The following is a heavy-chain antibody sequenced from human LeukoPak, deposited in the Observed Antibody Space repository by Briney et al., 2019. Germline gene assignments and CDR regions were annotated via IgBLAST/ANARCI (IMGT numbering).Heavy chain of an antibody. J-gene: IGHJ4*02. CDR2: IYTSGST. CDR1: GGSISSGSYY. CDR3: AREPSDIAAAGTVY. V-gene: IGHV4-61*02. Sequence: SETLSLTCTVSGGSISSGSYYWSWIRQPAGKGLEWIGRIYTSGSTNYNPSLKSRVTISVDTSKNQFSLKLSSVTAADTAVYYCAREPSDIAAAGTVYRGQGTLVTVSS. D-gene: IGHD6-13*01.